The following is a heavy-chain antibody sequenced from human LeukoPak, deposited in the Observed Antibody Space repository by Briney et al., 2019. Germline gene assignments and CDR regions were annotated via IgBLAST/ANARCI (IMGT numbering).Heavy chain of an antibody. CDR3: ASTITVTTDY. D-gene: IGHD4-17*01. J-gene: IGHJ4*02. CDR1: GYSISSGYY. V-gene: IGHV4-38-2*02. CDR2: VYHSGGT. Sequence: PSETLSLTCTVSGYSISSGYYWGWIRQPPGKGLEWIGSVYHSGGTYYNPSLKSRVTISVDTSKNQFSLKLTSVTAADTAVYYCASTITVTTDYWGQGTLVTVSS.